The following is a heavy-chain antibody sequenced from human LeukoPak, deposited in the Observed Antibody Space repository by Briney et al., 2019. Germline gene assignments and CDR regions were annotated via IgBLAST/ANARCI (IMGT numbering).Heavy chain of an antibody. CDR3: ARGGPYCSSTSCYPSNWFDP. CDR2: INYSGST. Sequence: SETLSLTCAVYGGSFSGYYWSWIRQPPGKGLEWIGEINYSGSTNYNPSLKSRVTISVDTSKNQFSLKLSSVTAADTAVYYCARGGPYCSSTSCYPSNWFDPWGQGTLVTVSS. V-gene: IGHV4-34*01. J-gene: IGHJ5*02. CDR1: GGSFSGYY. D-gene: IGHD2-2*01.